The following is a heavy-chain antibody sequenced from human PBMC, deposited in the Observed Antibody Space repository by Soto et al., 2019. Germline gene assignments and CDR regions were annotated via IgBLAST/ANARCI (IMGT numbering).Heavy chain of an antibody. Sequence: PSETLSLTCTVSGGSISNYFWGWIRQPPGRGLEWIGSLYNSGNTNYNPSLKSRVTISVDTSNNHFSLKLSSVTAADAAVYYCAGTSKWLAFDYWGQGALVTVSS. D-gene: IGHD6-19*01. CDR1: GGSISNYF. CDR3: AGTSKWLAFDY. J-gene: IGHJ4*02. V-gene: IGHV4-59*01. CDR2: LYNSGNT.